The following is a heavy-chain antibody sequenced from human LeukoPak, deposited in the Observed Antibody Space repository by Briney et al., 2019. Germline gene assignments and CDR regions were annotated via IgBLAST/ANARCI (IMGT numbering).Heavy chain of an antibody. D-gene: IGHD2-2*03. CDR3: ARAVFGYSSSWYFDA. CDR1: GFTVSYSY. CDR2: INTDGDT. V-gene: IGHV3-53*01. Sequence: GGSLRLSCAASGFTVSYSYMNWVRQAPGKGLDWVSLINTDGDTFYAGSVKGRFTISRDNSKNTLYLQMSSLGVEDTAVYYCARAVFGYSSSWYFDAWGQGTLVTVSS. J-gene: IGHJ4*02.